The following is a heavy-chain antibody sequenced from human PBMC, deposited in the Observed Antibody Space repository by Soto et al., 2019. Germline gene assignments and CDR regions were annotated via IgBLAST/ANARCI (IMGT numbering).Heavy chain of an antibody. CDR2: IYYSGST. J-gene: IGHJ5*02. D-gene: IGHD3-10*01. CDR1: GGSISSGGYY. CDR3: AREFASWFDT. Sequence: TLSLTCTVSGGSISSGGYYWSWIRQHPGKGLEWIGYIYYSGSTYYNPSLKSRVTISVDTSKNQFSLKLSSVTAADTAVYYCAREFASWFDTWGQGTMVTVSS. V-gene: IGHV4-31*02.